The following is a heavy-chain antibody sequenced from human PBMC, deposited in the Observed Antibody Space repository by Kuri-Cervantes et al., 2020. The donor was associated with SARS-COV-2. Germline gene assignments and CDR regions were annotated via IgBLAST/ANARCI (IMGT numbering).Heavy chain of an antibody. D-gene: IGHD6-6*01. CDR1: GGTFSSYA. Sequence: SSVKVSCKASGGTFSSYAISWVRQAPGQGLEWMGRIIPILGIANYAQKFQGRVTITADESTSTAYMELSSLRSEDTAVYYCARDGAARPSYNWFDPWGQGTLVTVSS. CDR2: IIPILGIA. J-gene: IGHJ5*02. V-gene: IGHV1-69*04. CDR3: ARDGAARPSYNWFDP.